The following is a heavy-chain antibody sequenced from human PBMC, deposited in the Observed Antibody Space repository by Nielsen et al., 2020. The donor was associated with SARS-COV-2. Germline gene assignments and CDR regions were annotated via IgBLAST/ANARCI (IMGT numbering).Heavy chain of an antibody. Sequence: ASVKVSCKASADTFTSYDINWLRQATGQRLEWMGRMSPSSGKTDYAQKFQGRVRMTRNTSINTAYMELSSLRSDDTAVYYCVRARATIFGLVMSYGMDVWGQGTTVAVSS. CDR2: MSPSSGKT. CDR1: ADTFTSYD. CDR3: VRARATIFGLVMSYGMDV. J-gene: IGHJ6*02. V-gene: IGHV1-8*01. D-gene: IGHD3/OR15-3a*01.